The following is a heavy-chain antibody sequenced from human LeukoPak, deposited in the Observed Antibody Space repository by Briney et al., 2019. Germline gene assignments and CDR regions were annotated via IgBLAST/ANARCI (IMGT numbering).Heavy chain of an antibody. J-gene: IGHJ4*02. CDR3: VRDLGGSSGH. V-gene: IGHV3-74*01. CDR2: INEDGSTT. Sequence: WGSLRLSCAASGFTFSSNWMHWVRQAPGKGPVWVSRINEDGSTTNYADSVKGRSTIFRDNTTITLYLQMNSLRAEDTAVYYCVRDLGGSSGHWGQGTLVTVSS. CDR1: GFTFSSNW. D-gene: IGHD1-26*01.